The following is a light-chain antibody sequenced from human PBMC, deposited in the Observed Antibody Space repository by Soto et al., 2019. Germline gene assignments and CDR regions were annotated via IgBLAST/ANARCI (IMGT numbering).Light chain of an antibody. CDR1: QSIRGW. CDR2: KAS. CDR3: QQYNTYPWT. J-gene: IGKJ1*01. V-gene: IGKV1-5*03. Sequence: DIQMTQSPSTQSASVGDRVTITCLASQSIRGWLAWYQQKPGKAPKLLIYKASSLQSGVPSRFSGSGSETEFTLTISSLQPDDFATYFCQQYNTYPWTFGQVTKVEIK.